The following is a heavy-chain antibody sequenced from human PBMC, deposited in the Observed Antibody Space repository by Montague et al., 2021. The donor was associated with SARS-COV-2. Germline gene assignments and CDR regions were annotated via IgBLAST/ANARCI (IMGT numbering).Heavy chain of an antibody. V-gene: IGHV4-39*01. D-gene: IGHD3-10*01. CDR1: GGSISSTSYY. CDR2: ISYSGST. J-gene: IGHJ3*02. Sequence: SETLSLTCTVSGGSISSTSYYWGWIRQPPGQGLEGVVSISYSGSTYYTSSLKSRVTISVDTSKNQFSLSLISVTAADTAVYYCARHITGSGNAFDIWGQGTMVTVSS. CDR3: ARHITGSGNAFDI.